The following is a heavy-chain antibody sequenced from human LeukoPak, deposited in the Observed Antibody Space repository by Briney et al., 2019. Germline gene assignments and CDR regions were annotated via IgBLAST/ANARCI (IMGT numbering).Heavy chain of an antibody. CDR3: AKGGLRVTDY. CDR1: GFSFSNYA. V-gene: IGHV3-23*01. Sequence: GGSLRLSCAASGFSFSNYAMSWVRQTPGKGLEWVSTIYYSGGNTYSADSVKGRFTISRDNSRNMVYLQMNSLRAEDTAVYYCAKGGLRVTDYWGQGTLVTVSS. J-gene: IGHJ4*02. CDR2: IYYSGGNT. D-gene: IGHD5/OR15-5a*01.